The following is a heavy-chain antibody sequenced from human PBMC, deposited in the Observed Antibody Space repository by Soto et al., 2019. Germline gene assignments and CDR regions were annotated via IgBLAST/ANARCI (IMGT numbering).Heavy chain of an antibody. CDR3: AKDPSITGTTIVNWFDP. CDR2: ISGSGGST. V-gene: IGHV3-23*01. D-gene: IGHD1-7*01. J-gene: IGHJ5*02. CDR1: GFTFSSYA. Sequence: EVQLLESRGGLVQPGGSLRLSCAASGFTFSSYAMSWVRQAPGKGLEWVSAISGSGGSTYYADSVKGRFTISRDNSKNTLYLQMNSLRAEDTAVYYCAKDPSITGTTIVNWFDPWGQGTLVTVSS.